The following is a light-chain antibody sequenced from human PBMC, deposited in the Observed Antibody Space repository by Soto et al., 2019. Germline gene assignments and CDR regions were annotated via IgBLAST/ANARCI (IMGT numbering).Light chain of an antibody. J-gene: IGLJ1*01. Sequence: QSVLTQPASVSGSPGQSITISCTGTSSDVGGYNYVSWYQQHPGKAPKLMIYEVSNRPSGVSNRFSGSKSGNTASLTISGLQAEDEADYYFSSYTSSSTPYVFGTGTKLTVL. CDR2: EVS. CDR1: SSDVGGYNY. CDR3: SSYTSSSTPYV. V-gene: IGLV2-14*01.